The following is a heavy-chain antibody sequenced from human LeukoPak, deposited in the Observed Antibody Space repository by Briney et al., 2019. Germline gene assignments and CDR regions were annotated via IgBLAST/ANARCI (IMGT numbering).Heavy chain of an antibody. V-gene: IGHV3-23*01. Sequence: GGSLRRSCAASGFTFSSYAMSWVRQAPGKGLEGVSAISGSGGSTYYADSVKGRFTVSRDNSKNTLYLQMNSLRAEDTAVYYCAKRPGGAYCSSTSCYGYFDYWGQGTLVTVSS. CDR2: ISGSGGST. CDR1: GFTFSSYA. CDR3: AKRPGGAYCSSTSCYGYFDY. J-gene: IGHJ4*02. D-gene: IGHD2-2*01.